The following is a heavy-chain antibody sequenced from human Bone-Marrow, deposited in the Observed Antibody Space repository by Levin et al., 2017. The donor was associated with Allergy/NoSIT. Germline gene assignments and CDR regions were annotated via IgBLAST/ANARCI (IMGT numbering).Heavy chain of an antibody. CDR3: ARRDCTSNSCYDEFFHGVDV. Sequence: GESLKISCKGSGYSFSSYWIDWVRQKPGKGLEWMGVIYPGDSDTRYSPSFQGHVTISVDKSRRTAYLQWSSLKASDTAIYYCARRDCTSNSCYDEFFHGVDVWGQGTTVTVSS. CDR1: GYSFSSYW. V-gene: IGHV5-51*01. J-gene: IGHJ6*02. D-gene: IGHD2-2*01. CDR2: IYPGDSDT.